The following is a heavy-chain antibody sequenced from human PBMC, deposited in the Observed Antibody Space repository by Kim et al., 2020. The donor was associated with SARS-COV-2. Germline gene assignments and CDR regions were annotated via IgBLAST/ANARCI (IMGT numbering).Heavy chain of an antibody. CDR3: AKSGSTGGSYLNS. CDR1: GFTFNLYA. V-gene: IGHV3-23*01. CDR2: IPGRGGDT. D-gene: IGHD3-10*01. J-gene: IGHJ4*02. Sequence: GGSLRLSCTASGFTFNLYAMAWVRQAPGKGPEWVSTIPGRGGDTFYADSVRGRFTISRDDSRNTLYLQMTSLRTEDTALYYCAKSGSTGGSYLNSWGQGTQVTVSS.